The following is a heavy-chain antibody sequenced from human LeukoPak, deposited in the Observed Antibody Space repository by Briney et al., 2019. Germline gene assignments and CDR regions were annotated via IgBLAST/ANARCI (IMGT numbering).Heavy chain of an antibody. CDR2: INPNSGGT. V-gene: IGHV1-2*02. Sequence: GASVKVSCKASGYTFTGYYMHWVRQAPGQGLEWMGWINPNSGGTNYAQKFQGRVTMTRDTSISTAYMELSRLRSDDTAVYYCARLVPYNWEGWFDPWGQRTLVTVSS. CDR3: ARLVPYNWEGWFDP. CDR1: GYTFTGYY. J-gene: IGHJ5*02. D-gene: IGHD1-1*01.